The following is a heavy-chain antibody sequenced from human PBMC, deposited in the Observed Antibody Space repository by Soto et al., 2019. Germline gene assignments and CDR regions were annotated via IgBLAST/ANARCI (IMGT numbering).Heavy chain of an antibody. CDR3: ARAEGIVVVNAFDI. J-gene: IGHJ3*02. CDR1: GFTFDDYG. Sequence: GGSLRLSCAASGFTFDDYGMSWVRQAPGKGLEWVSGINWNGGSTGYADSVKGRFTISRDNAKNSLYLQMNSLRAEDTALYYCARAEGIVVVNAFDIWGQGTMVTVSS. V-gene: IGHV3-20*04. CDR2: INWNGGST. D-gene: IGHD3-22*01.